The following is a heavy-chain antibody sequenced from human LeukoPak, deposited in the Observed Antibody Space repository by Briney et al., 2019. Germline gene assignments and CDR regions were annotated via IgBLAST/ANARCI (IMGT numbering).Heavy chain of an antibody. D-gene: IGHD2-21*02. J-gene: IGHJ4*02. Sequence: SETLSLTCSVSGVSIDSYHWSWLRQPPGKGLVWFGYFYYTGSTNYSPSFEGRVTISEDTSKNQISLRLTSVTAADTAVYYCAGRTAATTRPFDYWGQGTLVTVSS. CDR1: GVSIDSYH. CDR2: FYYTGST. CDR3: AGRTAATTRPFDY. V-gene: IGHV4-59*01.